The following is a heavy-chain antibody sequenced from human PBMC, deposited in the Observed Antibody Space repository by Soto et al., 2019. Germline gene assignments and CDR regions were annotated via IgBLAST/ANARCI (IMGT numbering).Heavy chain of an antibody. J-gene: IGHJ4*02. V-gene: IGHV1-69*06. Sequence: SVKVSCKASGGSLSTNPISWVRQAPGQGLEWMGGTGSGTGPGNHAQKFQGRLTVTADKSTSTVYMELTHLSSEDTAVYYCARRDSGGFYRFFDSWGQGTLVTVSS. CDR1: GGSLSTNP. CDR3: ARRDSGGFYRFFDS. CDR2: TGSGTGPG. D-gene: IGHD2-15*01.